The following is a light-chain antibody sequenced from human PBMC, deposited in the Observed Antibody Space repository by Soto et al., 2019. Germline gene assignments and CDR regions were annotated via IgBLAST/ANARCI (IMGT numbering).Light chain of an antibody. CDR1: QGISNY. Sequence: DIQMTQSPSSLSAFVGDSVTFTCRASQGISNYLAWYHQKPGKVPKLLVYAASTLQSGVPSRFTGSGSGTEFTLTIRSLQPEDVGTYYCQHYHSPPFTFGPGPKLEIK. J-gene: IGKJ3*01. CDR2: AAS. V-gene: IGKV1-27*01. CDR3: QHYHSPPFT.